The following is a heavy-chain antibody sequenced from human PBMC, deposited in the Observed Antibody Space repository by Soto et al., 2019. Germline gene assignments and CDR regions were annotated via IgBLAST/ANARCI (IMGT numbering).Heavy chain of an antibody. D-gene: IGHD6-13*01. CDR2: INPNSGGT. J-gene: IGHJ6*03. CDR1: GYTFTGYY. CDR3: VLGSQQLTLDMDV. Sequence: ASVKVSCKASGYTFTGYYMHWVRQAPGQGLEWMGWINPNSGGTNYAQKFQGWVTMTRDTSISTAYMELSRLRSDDTAVYYCVLGSQQLTLDMDVWGKGTTVTVYS. V-gene: IGHV1-2*04.